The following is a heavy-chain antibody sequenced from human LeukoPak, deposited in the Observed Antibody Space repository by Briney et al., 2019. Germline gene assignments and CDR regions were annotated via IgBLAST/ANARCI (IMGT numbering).Heavy chain of an antibody. CDR3: ARRSNRRSYYYYYYYMDV. D-gene: IGHD4-11*01. CDR1: GGSITSHY. V-gene: IGHV4-59*08. Sequence: SETLSLTCTVSGGSITSHYWNWIRQSPEKGLEWIGYIYYSANTNYNPSLKSRVTISVDTSKNQFSLKLSSVTAADTAVYYCARRSNRRSYYYYYYYMDVWGKGTTVTVSS. CDR2: IYYSANT. J-gene: IGHJ6*03.